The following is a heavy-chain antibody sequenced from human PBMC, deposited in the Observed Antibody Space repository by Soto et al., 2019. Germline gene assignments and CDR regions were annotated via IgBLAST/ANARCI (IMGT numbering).Heavy chain of an antibody. J-gene: IGHJ4*02. Sequence: GGSLRLSCTASGFTFGDYAMSWVRQAPGKGLEWVGFIRSKAYGGTTEYAASVKGRFTISRDDSKSIAYLQMNSLKTEDTAVYYCTRDGSEIVVVPDAIGYWGQGTLVTVSS. CDR1: GFTFGDYA. V-gene: IGHV3-49*04. CDR2: IRSKAYGGTT. CDR3: TRDGSEIVVVPDAIGY. D-gene: IGHD2-2*02.